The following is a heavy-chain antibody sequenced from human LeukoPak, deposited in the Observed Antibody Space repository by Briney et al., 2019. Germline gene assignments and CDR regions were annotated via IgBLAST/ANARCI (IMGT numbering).Heavy chain of an antibody. CDR2: IYYSGST. Sequence: PSETLSLTCTVSGGSISSSSYYWSWIRQPPGKGLEWIGYIYYSGSTNYNPSLKSRVTISVDTSKNQFSLKLSSVTAADTAVYYCARLRSGLIPDYWGQGTLVTVSS. V-gene: IGHV4-61*01. CDR1: GGSISSSSYY. J-gene: IGHJ4*02. CDR3: ARLRSGLIPDY. D-gene: IGHD3-3*01.